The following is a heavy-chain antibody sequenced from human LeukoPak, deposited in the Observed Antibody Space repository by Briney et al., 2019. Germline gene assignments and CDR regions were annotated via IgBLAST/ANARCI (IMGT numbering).Heavy chain of an antibody. CDR2: ISGSGGST. V-gene: IGHV3-23*01. J-gene: IGHJ5*02. CDR3: AKPQYSLEFSP. D-gene: IGHD2-15*01. CDR1: GFTFSSYA. Sequence: GGSLRLSCAASGFTFSSYAMSWVRQAPGKGLEWVSAISGSGGSTYYADSVKGRFTISRDNSKNTQYLQMNSLRAEDTAVYYCAKPQYSLEFSPWGQGTLVTVSS.